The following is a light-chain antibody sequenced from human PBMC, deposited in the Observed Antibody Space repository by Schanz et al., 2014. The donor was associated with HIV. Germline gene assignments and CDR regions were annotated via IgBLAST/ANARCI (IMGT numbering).Light chain of an antibody. CDR1: QSVGTN. J-gene: IGKJ4*01. CDR3: QQYGSSPRT. CDR2: GAS. V-gene: IGKV3-20*01. Sequence: EVVMTQSPASLSVSPGERATLSCRASQSVGTNLAWYQQKPGQAPRLLISGASTRATGIPARFSGSGSGTDFTLTISRLEPEDFAVYYCQQYGSSPRTFGGGTKVEIK.